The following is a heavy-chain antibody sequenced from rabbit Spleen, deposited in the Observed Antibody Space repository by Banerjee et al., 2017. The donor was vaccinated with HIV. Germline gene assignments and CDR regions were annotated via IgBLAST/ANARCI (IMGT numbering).Heavy chain of an antibody. CDR2: TAGGRSTFT. Sequence: QSLEESGGGLVKPGASLTLTCKASGFSFSSNDYMCWVRQAPGKGLEWIACTAGGRSTFTYYASWAKGRFTISKASSTTVALQMTRLTAADTATYFCARDAAGREDFNLWGPGTLVTVS. V-gene: IGHV1S40*01. J-gene: IGHJ4*01. D-gene: IGHD4-2*01. CDR3: ARDAAGREDFNL. CDR1: GFSFSSNDY.